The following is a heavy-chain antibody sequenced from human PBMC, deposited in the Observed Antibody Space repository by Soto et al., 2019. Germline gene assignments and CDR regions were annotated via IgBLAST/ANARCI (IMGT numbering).Heavy chain of an antibody. D-gene: IGHD3-22*01. J-gene: IGHJ4*02. CDR1: GGSFGSYA. Sequence: SLKVSCKASGGSFGSYASSWVRQAPGQGLEWMGGIIPIFGTANYAQKFQGRVTITADKSTSTAYMELSSLRSEDTAVYYCARDTSGYYDYWGQGTLVTVSS. CDR2: IIPIFGTA. CDR3: ARDTSGYYDY. V-gene: IGHV1-69*06.